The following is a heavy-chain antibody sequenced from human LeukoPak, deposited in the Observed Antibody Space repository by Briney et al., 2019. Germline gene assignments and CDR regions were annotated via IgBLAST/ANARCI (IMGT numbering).Heavy chain of an antibody. J-gene: IGHJ4*02. Sequence: ASVKVSCKATGYTFTSYDINWVRQPTGQGLDWMGCMNPNRGNTGYARKFQGRVTMTRNTSISTAYMELSSWRSEDTAVYYCARGKGPGLWSGYYWGDYWGQGTLVTVSS. CDR2: MNPNRGNT. CDR1: GYTFTSYD. CDR3: ARGKGPGLWSGYYWGDY. V-gene: IGHV1-8*01. D-gene: IGHD3-3*01.